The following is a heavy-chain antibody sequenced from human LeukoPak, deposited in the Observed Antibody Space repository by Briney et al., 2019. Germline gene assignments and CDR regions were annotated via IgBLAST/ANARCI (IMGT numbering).Heavy chain of an antibody. CDR1: GYSISSGYY. Sequence: PSETLSLTCTVSGYSISSGYYWGWIRQPPGKGLEWIGSIYHSRSTNYNPSLMSRVTISVDTSKNQFSLKLSSVTAADTAVYYCARLGRWFGQFYMDVWGEGTTVTISS. D-gene: IGHD3-10*01. CDR2: IYHSRST. CDR3: ARLGRWFGQFYMDV. J-gene: IGHJ6*03. V-gene: IGHV4-38-2*02.